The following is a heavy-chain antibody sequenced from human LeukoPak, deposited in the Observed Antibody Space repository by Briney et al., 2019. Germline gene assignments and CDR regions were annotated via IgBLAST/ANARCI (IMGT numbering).Heavy chain of an antibody. D-gene: IGHD7-27*01. CDR1: GGSFSGYY. V-gene: IGHV4-34*01. CDR3: ARQTGELPTEGYYFDY. Sequence: SGTLSLTCAVYGGSFSGYYWSWIRQPPGKGLEWIGEINHSGSTNYNPSLKSRVTISVDTSKNQFSLRLSSVTAADTAVYYCARQTGELPTEGYYFDYWGQGTLVTVSS. J-gene: IGHJ4*02. CDR2: INHSGST.